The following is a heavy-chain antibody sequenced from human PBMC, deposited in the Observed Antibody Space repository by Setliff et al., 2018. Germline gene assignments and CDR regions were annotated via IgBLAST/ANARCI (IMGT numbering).Heavy chain of an antibody. CDR3: AKGLKSSGPDWYFDY. CDR2: ISGSGRTT. D-gene: IGHD3-22*01. CDR1: GFTFSSYA. Sequence: GGSLRLSCSASGFTFSSYAMTWVRQAPGKGLEWVSSISGSGRTTYYAASVKGRLTISRDNSRNTLFLQMNSLRAEDTAVYYCAKGLKSSGPDWYFDYWGPGTLVTVSS. V-gene: IGHV3-23*01. J-gene: IGHJ4*02.